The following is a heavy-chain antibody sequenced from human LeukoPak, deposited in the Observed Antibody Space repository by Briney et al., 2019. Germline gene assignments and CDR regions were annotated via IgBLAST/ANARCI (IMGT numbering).Heavy chain of an antibody. CDR1: GFTFGSYW. CDR3: AKDRGSGYHYFDY. J-gene: IGHJ4*02. D-gene: IGHD3-22*01. CDR2: ISTSGESA. V-gene: IGHV3-23*01. Sequence: GGSLRLSCAASGFTFGSYWMHWVRQAPGRGLEWVSVISTSGESAYYADSVKGRFTISRDNSKNTLYLQMNSLRAEDTAVYYCAKDRGSGYHYFDYWGQGTLVTVSS.